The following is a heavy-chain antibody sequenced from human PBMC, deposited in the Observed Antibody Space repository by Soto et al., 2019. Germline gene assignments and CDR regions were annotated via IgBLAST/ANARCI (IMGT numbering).Heavy chain of an antibody. Sequence: EVQLVESGGGLVQPGGSLRLSCAASVTVSSNYMTWVRQAPGKGLEWVSVFYSAGSTYYADSVKGRFTISRDNSRITLYLQVLGLRVEDASVYSSVRKTLAVAGTDHWGQGTLVTVSS. J-gene: IGHJ5*02. CDR1: VTVSSNY. CDR3: VRKTLAVAGTDH. D-gene: IGHD6-19*01. CDR2: FYSAGST. V-gene: IGHV3-66*01.